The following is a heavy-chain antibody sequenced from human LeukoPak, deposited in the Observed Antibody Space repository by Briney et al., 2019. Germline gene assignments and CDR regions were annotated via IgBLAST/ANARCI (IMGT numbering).Heavy chain of an antibody. V-gene: IGHV3-21*01. J-gene: IGHJ4*02. CDR2: ISGSNSHK. CDR1: GFTFSGYT. Sequence: GGSLRLSCAASGFTFSGYTMNWVRQAPGEGLEWVASISGSNSHKYYADSVKGRFTISRDNAKNSLYLQMNSLRAEDTAVYYCARTANFAAGYYIDYWGQGTLVTVSS. CDR3: ARTANFAAGYYIDY. D-gene: IGHD6-13*01.